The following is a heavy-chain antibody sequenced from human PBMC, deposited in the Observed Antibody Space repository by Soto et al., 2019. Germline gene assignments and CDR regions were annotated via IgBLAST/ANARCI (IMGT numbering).Heavy chain of an antibody. CDR1: GGSISSYY. CDR2: IYYSGST. J-gene: IGHJ6*03. D-gene: IGHD2-15*01. CDR3: ARGEVAATQRPYYYYYYMDV. Sequence: SETLSLTCTVSGGSISSYYWSWIRQPPGKGLEWIGYIYYSGSTNYNPSLKSRVTISVDTSKNQFSLKLSSVTAADTAVYYCARGEVAATQRPYYYYYYMDVWGKGTTVTVSS. V-gene: IGHV4-59*01.